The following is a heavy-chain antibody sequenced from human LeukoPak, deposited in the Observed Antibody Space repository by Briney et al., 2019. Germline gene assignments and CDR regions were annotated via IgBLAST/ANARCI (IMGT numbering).Heavy chain of an antibody. D-gene: IGHD2-15*01. Sequence: ASVKVSCKASGYTFISYYMHWVRQAPGQGLEWMGIINPSGGSTSYAQKFQGRVTMTRDTSTSTVYMEVSSLRSEDTAVYYCARAARDCSGGCCYFDYWGQGTLVTVSS. CDR2: INPSGGST. CDR3: ARAARDCSGGCCYFDY. J-gene: IGHJ4*02. CDR1: GYTFISYY. V-gene: IGHV1-46*01.